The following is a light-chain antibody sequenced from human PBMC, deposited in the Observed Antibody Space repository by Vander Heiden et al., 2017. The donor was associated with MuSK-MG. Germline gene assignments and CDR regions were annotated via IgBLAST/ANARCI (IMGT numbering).Light chain of an antibody. CDR1: HSVSSN. CDR3: QLYNTSPPWT. CDR2: CAS. Sequence: IVMTQSPATLSVSPGERATLSCSASHSVSSNLAWYQQKPGLAPRLLIYCASPRAAGTPARCSSSGSRTEFTLTISSLQSVDFAVYYCQLYNTSPPWTFGQGTKVEIK. V-gene: IGKV3-15*01. J-gene: IGKJ1*01.